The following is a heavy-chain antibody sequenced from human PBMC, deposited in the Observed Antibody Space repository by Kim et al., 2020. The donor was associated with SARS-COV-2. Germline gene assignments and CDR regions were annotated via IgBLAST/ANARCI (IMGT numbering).Heavy chain of an antibody. CDR3: ARIIGYGDYEYYYYYMDV. D-gene: IGHD4-17*01. Sequence: KSRVTISVDTSKNQFSLKLSSVTAADTAVYYCARIIGYGDYEYYYYYMDVWGKGTTVTVSS. J-gene: IGHJ6*03. V-gene: IGHV4-31*02.